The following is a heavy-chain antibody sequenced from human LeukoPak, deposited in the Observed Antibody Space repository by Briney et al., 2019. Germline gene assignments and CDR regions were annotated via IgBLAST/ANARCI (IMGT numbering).Heavy chain of an antibody. CDR2: IYYSGNT. CDR3: ARLQSGNTYGIIDY. CDR1: GGSFSGYY. D-gene: IGHD5-18*01. V-gene: IGHV4-59*08. Sequence: SETLSLTCTVSGGSFSGYYWSWIRQPPGKGLEWIGYIYYSGNTNYYPSLKSRVTISIDTSKNQFSLRMNSVTAADAAVYYCARLQSGNTYGIIDYWGQGTLVTVSS. J-gene: IGHJ4*02.